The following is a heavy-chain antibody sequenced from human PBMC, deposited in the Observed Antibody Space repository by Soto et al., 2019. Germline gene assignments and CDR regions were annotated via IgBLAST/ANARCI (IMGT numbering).Heavy chain of an antibody. CDR1: GFTFANYW. J-gene: IGHJ4*02. V-gene: IGHV3-7*03. CDR2: INNDGSET. Sequence: EVHLAEPGGGLVQPGGSLRLSCAASGFTFANYWMTWVRQAPGKEPERVANINNDGSETYYVDSVKGRFIISRDNTKNSLYLQMNNLRAEDTAVFYCTRDRGWQTFDYWGQGTLVTVSS. D-gene: IGHD3-10*01. CDR3: TRDRGWQTFDY.